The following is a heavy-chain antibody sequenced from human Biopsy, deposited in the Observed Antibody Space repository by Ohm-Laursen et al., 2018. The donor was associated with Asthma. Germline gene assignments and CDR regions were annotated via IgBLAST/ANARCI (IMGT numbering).Heavy chain of an antibody. CDR2: ISFDGSNK. J-gene: IGHJ6*02. D-gene: IGHD2-21*02. V-gene: IGHV3-30*03. CDR3: ASYEVVTAILPMDV. CDR1: GFSFSRYG. Sequence: SLRLSCAASGFSFSRYGMHWVRQAPGKGLEWVAVISFDGSNKYYGDSVKGRFTIARDNSKNTVYLQMNSLRAEDTAVYYCASYEVVTAILPMDVWGQGTTVTVSS.